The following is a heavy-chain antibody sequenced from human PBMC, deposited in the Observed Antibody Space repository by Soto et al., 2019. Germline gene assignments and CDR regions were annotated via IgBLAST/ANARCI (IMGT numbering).Heavy chain of an antibody. D-gene: IGHD2-8*01. Sequence: AASVKVSCKASGYTFTSYAMHWVRQAPGQRLEWMGWINAGNGNTKYSQKFQGRVTITRDTSASTAYMELSSLRSEDTAVYYCARGRDDIVLMVYAIDFDYWGQGTLVTVSS. CDR3: ARGRDDIVLMVYAIDFDY. V-gene: IGHV1-3*01. CDR2: INAGNGNT. CDR1: GYTFTSYA. J-gene: IGHJ4*02.